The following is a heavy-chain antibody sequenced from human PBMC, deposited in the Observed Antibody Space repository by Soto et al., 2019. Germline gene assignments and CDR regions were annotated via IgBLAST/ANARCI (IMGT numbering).Heavy chain of an antibody. D-gene: IGHD5-12*01. CDR2: INPYSGDT. CDR3: ARARTNVAPNWFDP. Sequence: QVQLVQSGAEVKKPGASVKVSCKASGYTFSDYYVHWVRQAPGQGLEWMGWINPYSGDTNYAQKFQDWVTMTGDTSISPAYLELTTVISDATAVYYCARARTNVAPNWFDPWGQGTLVIVSS. J-gene: IGHJ5*01. CDR1: GYTFSDYY. V-gene: IGHV1-2*04.